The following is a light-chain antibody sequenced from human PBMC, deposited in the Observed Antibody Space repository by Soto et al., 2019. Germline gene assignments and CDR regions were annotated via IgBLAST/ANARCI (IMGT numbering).Light chain of an antibody. V-gene: IGLV2-14*01. Sequence: QSVLTQPASVSGSPGQSIAISCTGSSSDVGIYNYVSWYRQHPGKVPKLIIYEVTNRPSGVSNRFSGSKSGNTASLTISGLQAEDEADYYCSSYTTSSTRVFGTGTKLTVL. CDR1: SSDVGIYNY. CDR3: SSYTTSSTRV. J-gene: IGLJ1*01. CDR2: EVT.